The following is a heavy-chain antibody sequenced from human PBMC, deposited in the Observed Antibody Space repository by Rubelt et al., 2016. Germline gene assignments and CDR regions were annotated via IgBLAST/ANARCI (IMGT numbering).Heavy chain of an antibody. CDR3: ARGYCSSTSCRGYGMDV. Sequence: GLEWVSAISGSGGSTYYADPVKGRFTISRDNSKNTLYLQMNSLRAEDTAVYYCARGYCSSTSCRGYGMDVWGQGTTVTVSS. V-gene: IGHV3-23*01. J-gene: IGHJ6*02. D-gene: IGHD2-2*01. CDR2: ISGSGGST.